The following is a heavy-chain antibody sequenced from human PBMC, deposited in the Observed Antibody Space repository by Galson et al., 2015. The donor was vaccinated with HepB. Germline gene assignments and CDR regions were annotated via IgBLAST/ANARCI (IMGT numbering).Heavy chain of an antibody. CDR3: ASTWRSDIAARQAAFDI. CDR2: IIPLLDIT. D-gene: IGHD6-6*01. J-gene: IGHJ3*02. CDR1: GGTFSSYT. V-gene: IGHV1-69*02. Sequence: SVKVSCKASGGTFSSYTVSWVRQAPGQGPEWMGRIIPLLDITHYAQMFQGRVSITADQATSTAYMELSSQRSEDAALYYCASTWRSDIAARQAAFDIRGHGTMVSVSS.